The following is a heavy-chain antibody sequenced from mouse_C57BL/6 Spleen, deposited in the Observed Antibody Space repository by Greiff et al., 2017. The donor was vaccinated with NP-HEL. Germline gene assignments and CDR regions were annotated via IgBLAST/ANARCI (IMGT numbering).Heavy chain of an antibody. J-gene: IGHJ1*03. CDR2: IYPRSGNT. CDR1: GYTFTSYG. Sequence: QVQLQQSGAELARPGASVKLSCKASGYTFTSYGISWVKQRTGQGLEWIGEIYPRSGNTYYNEKFKGKATLTADKSSSTAYMELRSLTSEDSAVYFCARDQLGGEGYFDVWGTGTTVTVSS. D-gene: IGHD4-1*02. V-gene: IGHV1-81*01. CDR3: ARDQLGGEGYFDV.